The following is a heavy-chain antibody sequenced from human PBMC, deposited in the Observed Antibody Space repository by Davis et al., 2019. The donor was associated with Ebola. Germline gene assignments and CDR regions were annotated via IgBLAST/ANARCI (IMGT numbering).Heavy chain of an antibody. J-gene: IGHJ4*02. D-gene: IGHD3-10*01. V-gene: IGHV1-46*03. CDR3: TSSMVQGVIITKNFNY. CDR1: GYTFTSYG. CDR2: INPSGGST. Sequence: ASVKVSCKASGYTFTSYGISWVRQAPGQGLEWMGIINPSGGSTSYAQKFQGRVTMTRDTSTSTVYMELSSLRSEDTAVYYCTSSMVQGVIITKNFNYWGQGTLVTVSS.